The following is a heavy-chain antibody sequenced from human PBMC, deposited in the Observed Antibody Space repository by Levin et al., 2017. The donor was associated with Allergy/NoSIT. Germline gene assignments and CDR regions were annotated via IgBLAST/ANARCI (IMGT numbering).Heavy chain of an antibody. J-gene: IGHJ4*02. V-gene: IGHV3-48*03. CDR1: GFTFSSYE. Sequence: PGESLKISCAASGFTFSSYEMNWVRRAPGKGLEWVSYISSTGSTIYSADSVKGRFTISRDNAKNSLYLHMNSLRAEDTAVYYCARRLGNFWSGYNYFDYWGQGTLVTVSS. D-gene: IGHD3-3*01. CDR2: ISSTGSTI. CDR3: ARRLGNFWSGYNYFDY.